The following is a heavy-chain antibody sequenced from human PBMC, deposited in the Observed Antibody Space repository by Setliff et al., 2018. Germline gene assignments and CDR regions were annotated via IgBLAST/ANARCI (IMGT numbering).Heavy chain of an antibody. V-gene: IGHV3-23*01. CDR2: ISGSGGST. CDR3: AKDQDDTWGNGDY. D-gene: IGHD3-16*01. J-gene: IGHJ4*02. Sequence: GGSLRLSCAASEFTFSNYAMTWVRQAPGNGLEWVSAISGSGGSTFYAGSVKVRFTISRDNSKSTLYLQMSSLRAEDTAVYYCAKDQDDTWGNGDYWGQGTLVTVSS. CDR1: EFTFSNYA.